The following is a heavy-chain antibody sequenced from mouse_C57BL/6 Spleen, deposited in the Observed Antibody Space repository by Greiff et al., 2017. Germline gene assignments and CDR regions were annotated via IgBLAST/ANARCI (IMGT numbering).Heavy chain of an antibody. CDR1: GYAFSSSW. V-gene: IGHV1-82*01. CDR3: ARRILITTVVDDYFDY. J-gene: IGHJ2*01. CDR2: IYPGDGDT. Sequence: VKLVESGPELVKPGASVKISCKASGYAFSSSWMNWVKQRPGKGLEWIGRIYPGDGDTNYNGKFKGKATLTADKSSSTAYMQLSSLTSEDSAVYFCARRILITTVVDDYFDYWGQGTTLTVSS. D-gene: IGHD1-1*01.